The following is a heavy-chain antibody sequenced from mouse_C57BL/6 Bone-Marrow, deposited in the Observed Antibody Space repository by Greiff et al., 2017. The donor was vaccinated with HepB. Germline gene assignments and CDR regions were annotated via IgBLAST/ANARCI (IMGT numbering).Heavy chain of an antibody. CDR2: IWGVGST. CDR1: GFSLTSYG. V-gene: IGHV2-6*01. J-gene: IGHJ4*01. D-gene: IGHD2-2*01. Sequence: VQGVESGPGLVAPSQRLSITCTVSGFSLTSYGVDWVRQSPGKGLEWLGVIWGVGSTNYNSALKSRLSISKDNSKRQVFLKMNSLQTDDTAMYYCASMVTTGAMDYWGQGTSVTVSS. CDR3: ASMVTTGAMDY.